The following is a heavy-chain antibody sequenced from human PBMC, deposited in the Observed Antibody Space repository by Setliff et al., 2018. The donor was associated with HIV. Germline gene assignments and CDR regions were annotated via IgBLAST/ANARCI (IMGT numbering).Heavy chain of an antibody. Sequence: SETLSLTCTVSGGSISSGGYYWSWIRQHPGKGLEWIGSIYYSGSTYYNPSLKSRVTISVDTSKNQFSLKLSSVTAADTAVYYCARYPPGERWYTIYNYYYMDVWGKGTTVTVSS. J-gene: IGHJ6*03. CDR2: IYYSGST. CDR1: GGSISSGGYY. D-gene: IGHD2-15*01. CDR3: ARYPPGERWYTIYNYYYMDV. V-gene: IGHV4-39*01.